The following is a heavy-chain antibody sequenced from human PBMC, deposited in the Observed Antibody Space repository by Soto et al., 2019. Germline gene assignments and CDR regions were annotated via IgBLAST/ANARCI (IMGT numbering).Heavy chain of an antibody. V-gene: IGHV1-24*01. CDR2: FDPEDGET. D-gene: IGHD3-16*02. CDR1: GYTLTELS. CDR3: ATCKMITFGGVIVFDY. J-gene: IGHJ4*02. Sequence: ASVKVSCKVSGYTLTELSMHWVRQAPGKGLEWMGGFDPEDGETIYAQKFQGRVTMTEDTSTDTAYMELSSLRSEDTAVYYCATCKMITFGGVIVFDYWGQGTLVTVSS.